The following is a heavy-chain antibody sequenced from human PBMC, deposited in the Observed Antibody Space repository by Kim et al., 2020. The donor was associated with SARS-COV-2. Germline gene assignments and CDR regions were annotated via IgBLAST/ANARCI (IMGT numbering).Heavy chain of an antibody. D-gene: IGHD1-7*01. CDR1: GFTFNYYA. Sequence: GGSPRLSCAASGFTFNYYAMSWVRQAPGKGLEWVSTIGAEGIYYADSVKGRHTISRDNSKNTGYLQMNSLSAEDTAVYYCARGTYTLDVWGQGTTVTVSS. CDR2: IGAEGI. J-gene: IGHJ6*02. CDR3: ARGTYTLDV. V-gene: IGHV3-23*01.